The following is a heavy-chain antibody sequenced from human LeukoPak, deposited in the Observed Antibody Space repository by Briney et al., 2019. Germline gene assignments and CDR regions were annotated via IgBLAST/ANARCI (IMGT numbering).Heavy chain of an antibody. V-gene: IGHV4-59*01. D-gene: IGHD3-3*01. CDR2: IYYSGST. CDR1: AGSISSYY. CDR3: ARGDFWSGYYLVY. J-gene: IGHJ4*02. Sequence: SSETLSLSCTVSAGSISSYYWSWIRQPPGKGLEWIGYIYYSGSTNYNPSLQSRVTISVDTSKNQFSLKLSSVTAADAAVYYCARGDFWSGYYLVYWGQGTLVTVSS.